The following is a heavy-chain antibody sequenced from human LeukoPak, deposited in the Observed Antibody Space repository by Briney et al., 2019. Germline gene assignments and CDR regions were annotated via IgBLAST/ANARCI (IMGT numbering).Heavy chain of an antibody. Sequence: PSETLSLTCTVSGGSISSYYWSWIRQPPGKGLEWIGYIYYSGSTNYNPSLKSRVTISVDTSKNQFSLKLSSVTAADTAVYYCARHHPGYDSSGYRPRPLTKYWYFDLWGRGTLVTVSS. V-gene: IGHV4-59*08. CDR2: IYYSGST. J-gene: IGHJ2*01. D-gene: IGHD3-22*01. CDR1: GGSISSYY. CDR3: ARHHPGYDSSGYRPRPLTKYWYFDL.